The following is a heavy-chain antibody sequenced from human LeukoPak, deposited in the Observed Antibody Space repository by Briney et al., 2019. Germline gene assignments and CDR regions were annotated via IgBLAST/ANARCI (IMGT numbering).Heavy chain of an antibody. D-gene: IGHD3-10*01. CDR1: GLPFNTYS. V-gene: IGHV3-21*01. Sequence: PGGSLRLSCAASGLPFNTYSITWVRQAPGKGLEWVSTISRTSNYIYTADSLKGRFTTSRDNAEKSLFLQMNNVRDDDTAVYYCVTKASISGVKRYWGQGTLVTVSS. J-gene: IGHJ4*02. CDR3: VTKASISGVKRY. CDR2: ISRTSNYI.